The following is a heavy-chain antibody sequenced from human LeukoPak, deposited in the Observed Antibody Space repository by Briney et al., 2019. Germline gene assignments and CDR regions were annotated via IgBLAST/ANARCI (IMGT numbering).Heavy chain of an antibody. D-gene: IGHD4-17*01. CDR2: IYSGGST. V-gene: IGHV3-53*01. CDR1: GFTFSSYA. J-gene: IGHJ4*02. Sequence: GGSLRLSCAASGFTFSSYAMSWVRQAPGKGLEWVSVIYSGGSTYYADSVKGRFTISRDNSKNTLYLQMNSLRAEDTAVYYCARAGDYGDPHFDYWGQGTLVTVSS. CDR3: ARAGDYGDPHFDY.